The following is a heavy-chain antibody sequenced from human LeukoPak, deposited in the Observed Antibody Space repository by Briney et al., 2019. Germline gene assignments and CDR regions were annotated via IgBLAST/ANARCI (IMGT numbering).Heavy chain of an antibody. CDR1: GLTFSDAW. V-gene: IGHV3-15*01. CDR3: ATAPTRGWLPYFDY. Sequence: GGSLRLSCVVSGLTFSDAWVVWVRQAPGKGLEWVARITASGTENYAAPVNARFTASRDDSKTTVYLQMNSLTTEDTAVYYCATAPTRGWLPYFDYWGQGTVVTVSS. D-gene: IGHD5-12*01. J-gene: IGHJ4*02. CDR2: ITASGTE.